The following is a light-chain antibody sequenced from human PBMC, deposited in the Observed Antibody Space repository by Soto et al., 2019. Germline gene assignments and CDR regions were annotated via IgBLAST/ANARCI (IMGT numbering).Light chain of an antibody. CDR3: HQFDNLPLT. CDR2: DVS. J-gene: IGKJ4*01. V-gene: IGKV1-33*01. Sequence: DIQMTQSPSSLSASVGDRVTITCHASQDISNYLNWYQQKPGKAPKILIYDVSVLEAGVPSRFSGGGSGTDFTLTISSLQAEDAATYYWHQFDNLPLTFGGGTKVEIK. CDR1: QDISNY.